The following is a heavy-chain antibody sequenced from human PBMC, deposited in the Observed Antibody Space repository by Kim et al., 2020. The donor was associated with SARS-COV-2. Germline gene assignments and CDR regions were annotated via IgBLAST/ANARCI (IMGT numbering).Heavy chain of an antibody. Sequence: GGSLRLSCAASGFTFITYAMHWVRQAPGKGLEWVAVISYDESNKYYADSVKGRFTISRDNSKNTLYLQMNSMRPEDTAVYYCARANSGSYWGYFDYSGQG. CDR2: ISYDESNK. CDR1: GFTFITYA. CDR3: ARANSGSYWGYFDY. V-gene: IGHV3-30-3*01. D-gene: IGHD1-26*01. J-gene: IGHJ4*02.